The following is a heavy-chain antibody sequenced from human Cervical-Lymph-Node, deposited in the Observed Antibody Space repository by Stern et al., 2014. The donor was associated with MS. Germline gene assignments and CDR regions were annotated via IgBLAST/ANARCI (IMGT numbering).Heavy chain of an antibody. D-gene: IGHD5-12*01. CDR3: AREHVAYDH. Sequence: QMQLVESGGGLVKPGGSLRLSCAASGFTFSDFFMSWIRQAPGKGLEWVAYISSRGTLIKYGDSVKGRFNISRDNAKNTLYLEMNSLRAEDTAVYYCAREHVAYDHWGQGTPVTVSS. CDR2: ISSRGTLI. V-gene: IGHV3-11*01. CDR1: GFTFSDFF. J-gene: IGHJ4*02.